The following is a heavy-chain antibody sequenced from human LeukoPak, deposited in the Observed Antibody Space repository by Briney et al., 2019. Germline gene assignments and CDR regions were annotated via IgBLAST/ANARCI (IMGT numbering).Heavy chain of an antibody. J-gene: IGHJ4*02. CDR3: AREYRKHFDY. V-gene: IGHV4-59*12. CDR1: GGSISSYY. CDR2: IYYSGST. Sequence: SETLSLTCTVSGGSISSYYWSWIRQPPGQGLEWIGYIYYSGSTNYNPSLKSRVTISVDKSKNQFSLKLSSVTAADTAVYYCAREYRKHFDYWGQGTLVTVSS. D-gene: IGHD1-14*01.